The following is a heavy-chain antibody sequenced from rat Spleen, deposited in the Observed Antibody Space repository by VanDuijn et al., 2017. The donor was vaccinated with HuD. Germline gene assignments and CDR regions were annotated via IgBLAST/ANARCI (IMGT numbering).Heavy chain of an antibody. Sequence: QVQLKESGPGLVQPSQTLSLTCTVSGFSLTDYNVHWVRQPTGKGLEWMGVIWATGSTDYNSALKSRLSISRDTSKSQVFLKMNSLQTEDTAIYFCTRDPITTRDYFDYWGQGVMVTVSS. D-gene: IGHD1-1*01. CDR3: TRDPITTRDYFDY. CDR2: IWATGST. J-gene: IGHJ2*01. V-gene: IGHV2-30*01. CDR1: GFSLTDYN.